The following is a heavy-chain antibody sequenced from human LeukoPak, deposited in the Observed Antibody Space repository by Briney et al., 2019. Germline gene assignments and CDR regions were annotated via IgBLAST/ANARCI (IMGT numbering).Heavy chain of an antibody. V-gene: IGHV4-39*02. CDR2: IYYSGST. CDR3: ARSARLELGLDY. CDR1: GGSISSSSYY. D-gene: IGHD3-16*01. J-gene: IGHJ4*02. Sequence: SETLSLTCTVSGGSISSSSYYWGWIRQPPGKGLEWIGSIYYSGSTYYNPSLKSRVTISVDTSKSHFSLKLSSVTAADTAVYYCARSARLELGLDYWGQGTLVTVSS.